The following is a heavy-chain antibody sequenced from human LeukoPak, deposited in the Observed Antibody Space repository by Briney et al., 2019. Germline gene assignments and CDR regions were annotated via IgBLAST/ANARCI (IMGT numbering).Heavy chain of an antibody. J-gene: IGHJ4*01. Sequence: PSETLSLTCAVYGGPFSDYYWSWIRQPPGKGLEWIGKINHSGSTNHSPSLKSRVTISIDTSKNQFSLKLNSMTAADTAVYYCARGEGARDGYNYAGPFYFDYWGHGTLVTVSS. V-gene: IGHV4-34*01. CDR1: GGPFSDYY. CDR2: INHSGST. D-gene: IGHD5-24*01. CDR3: ARGEGARDGYNYAGPFYFDY.